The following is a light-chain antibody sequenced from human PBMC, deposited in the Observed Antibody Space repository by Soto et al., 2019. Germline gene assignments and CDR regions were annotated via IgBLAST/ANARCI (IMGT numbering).Light chain of an antibody. V-gene: IGKV3D-15*01. CDR3: QQYNNWPIT. Sequence: IVLKQSPDTLSLSPGERATLSCRASRSLSSDYLAWYQQKPGQAPRLLFYHASRRATGTPDRFSVSGSGTEFTLTISSLQSEDFAVYYCQQYNNWPITFGQGTRLEIK. J-gene: IGKJ5*01. CDR2: HAS. CDR1: RSLSSD.